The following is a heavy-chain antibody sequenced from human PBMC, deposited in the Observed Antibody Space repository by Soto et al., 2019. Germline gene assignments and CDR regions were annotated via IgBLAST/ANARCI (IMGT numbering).Heavy chain of an antibody. CDR1: GGSISSSSYY. V-gene: IGHV4-39*07. Sequence: PSETLSLTCTDSGGSISSSSYYWGWIRQPPGKGLEWIGSIFYSGSTNYNPSLKSRVTISVDTSKNQFSLKLSSVTAADTAVYYCASRRDAYTFFDYWGQGTLVTVSS. J-gene: IGHJ4*02. D-gene: IGHD2-2*01. CDR2: IFYSGST. CDR3: ASRRDAYTFFDY.